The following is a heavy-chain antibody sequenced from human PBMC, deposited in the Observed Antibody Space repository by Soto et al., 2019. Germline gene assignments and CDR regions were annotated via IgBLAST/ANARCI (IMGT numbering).Heavy chain of an antibody. CDR2: IWYDGSNK. Sequence: PGGSLRLSCAASGFTFSSYGMHWVRQAPGKGLEWVAVIWYDGSNKYYADSVKGRFTISRDNSKNTLYLQMNSLRAEDTAVYYCARDRRAARPMKGLLLYYCGMDVWGHGTTVTVSS. D-gene: IGHD6-6*01. V-gene: IGHV3-33*01. J-gene: IGHJ6*02. CDR1: GFTFSSYG. CDR3: ARDRRAARPMKGLLLYYCGMDV.